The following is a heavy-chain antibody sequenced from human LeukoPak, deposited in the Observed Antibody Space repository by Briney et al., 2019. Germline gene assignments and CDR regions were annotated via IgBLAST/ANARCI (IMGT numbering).Heavy chain of an antibody. V-gene: IGHV3-21*01. CDR3: ASITVTNFGGDY. D-gene: IGHD4-11*01. Sequence: PGGSLRLSCAASGFTFSSYSMNWVRQAPGKGLEWVSSISSSSSYIYYADSVKGRFTISRDNAKNSLYLQMNSLRAEDTAVYYCASITVTNFGGDYWGQGTLVTVSS. CDR2: ISSSSSYI. J-gene: IGHJ4*02. CDR1: GFTFSSYS.